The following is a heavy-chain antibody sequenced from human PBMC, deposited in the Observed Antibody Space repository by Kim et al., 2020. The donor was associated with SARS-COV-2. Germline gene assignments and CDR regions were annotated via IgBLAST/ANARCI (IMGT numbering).Heavy chain of an antibody. D-gene: IGHD7-27*01. CDR3: AKAWGPRWYFDL. J-gene: IGHJ2*01. CDR2: VNDGGDST. Sequence: GGSLRLSCVASGFTFSTYAMTWVRQAPGKGLEWVSVVNDGGDSTYYADSVKGRFTISRDNPKNTLFLQMNSLRAEDTALYYCAKAWGPRWYFDLWGRGTLVTVSS. CDR1: GFTFSTYA. V-gene: IGHV3-23*01.